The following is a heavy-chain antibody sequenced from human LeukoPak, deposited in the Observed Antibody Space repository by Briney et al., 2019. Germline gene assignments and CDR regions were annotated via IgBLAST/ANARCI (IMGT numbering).Heavy chain of an antibody. J-gene: IGHJ4*02. CDR3: ARVYSSGWYDY. D-gene: IGHD6-19*01. Sequence: SETLSLTCTVCGGSFSSYHWRWIRQPPGKGLEWIGRIYTSGSTNYNPSHKSRVTMSVDTSENQFSLRLSSVTAADTAVYYCARVYSSGWYDYWGQGTLVTVSS. CDR1: GGSFSSYH. V-gene: IGHV4-4*07. CDR2: IYTSGST.